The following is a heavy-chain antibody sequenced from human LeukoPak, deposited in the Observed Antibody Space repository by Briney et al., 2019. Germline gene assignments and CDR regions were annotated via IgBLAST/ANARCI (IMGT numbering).Heavy chain of an antibody. V-gene: IGHV1-69*13. J-gene: IGHJ6*02. Sequence: ASVKVSCKASGGTFSSYAISWVRQAPGQGLEWMGGIIPIFGTANYAQKFQGRVTITADESTSTAYMELSSLRFEDTAVYYCARPSPDFYYYGMDVWGQGTTVTVSS. CDR1: GGTFSSYA. CDR2: IIPIFGTA. CDR3: ARPSPDFYYYGMDV.